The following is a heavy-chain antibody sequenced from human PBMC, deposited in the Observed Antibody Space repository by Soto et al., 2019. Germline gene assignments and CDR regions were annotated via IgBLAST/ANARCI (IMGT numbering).Heavy chain of an antibody. Sequence: PSETLSLTCTVSGGSISSYYWSWIRQPAGKGLEWIGRIYTSGSTNYNPSLKSRVTMSVDTSKNQFSLKLSSVTAADTAVYYCARGLGSSSWDYYFDYWGQGTLVTVSS. CDR1: GGSISSYY. CDR3: ARGLGSSSWDYYFDY. CDR2: IYTSGST. V-gene: IGHV4-4*07. J-gene: IGHJ4*02. D-gene: IGHD6-13*01.